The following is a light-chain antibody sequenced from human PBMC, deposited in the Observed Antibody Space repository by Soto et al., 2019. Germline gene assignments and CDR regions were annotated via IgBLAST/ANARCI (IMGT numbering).Light chain of an antibody. Sequence: EIQITQSLSSLSASVGGRVTITCRASQSISSYLNWYQQKPGKAPKLLIYAASSLQSGVPSRFSGSGSGTDCTLTISSLQPEDSATFYCQQYDNVRMTFCQGTRLEIK. CDR3: QQYDNVRMT. V-gene: IGKV1-39*01. CDR1: QSISSY. CDR2: AAS. J-gene: IGKJ5*01.